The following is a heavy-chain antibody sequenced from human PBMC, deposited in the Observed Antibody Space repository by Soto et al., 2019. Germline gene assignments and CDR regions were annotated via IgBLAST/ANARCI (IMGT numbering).Heavy chain of an antibody. CDR3: ASVPIWCGSSSCYTEGFDS. J-gene: IGHJ4*02. Sequence: EVQLLDSGGGWVQPGGSLRLSCAASGFVFSDYAMSWVRQAPGKGLEWVSAISAGGSDTYYADSVKGRFTVSRVNSKNTLYLQMNTLRAEDTAIYYCASVPIWCGSSSCYTEGFDSWGQGTLVTVSS. V-gene: IGHV3-23*01. CDR1: GFVFSDYA. CDR2: ISAGGSDT. D-gene: IGHD2-2*01.